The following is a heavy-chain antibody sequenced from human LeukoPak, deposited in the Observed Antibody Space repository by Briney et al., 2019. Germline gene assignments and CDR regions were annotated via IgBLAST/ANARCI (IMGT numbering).Heavy chain of an antibody. Sequence: PGRSLRLSCAASGFTFSSYAMHWVRQAPGKGLEWVAVISYDGSNKYYADSVKGRFTISRDNSKNTLYLQMNSLRAEDTAVYYCAKVPDGYSDYWRQGTLVTVSS. CDR2: ISYDGSNK. V-gene: IGHV3-30-3*01. CDR3: AKVPDGYSDY. CDR1: GFTFSSYA. D-gene: IGHD5-24*01. J-gene: IGHJ4*02.